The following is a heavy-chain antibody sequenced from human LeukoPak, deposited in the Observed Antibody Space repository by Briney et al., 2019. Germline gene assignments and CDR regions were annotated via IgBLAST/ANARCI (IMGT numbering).Heavy chain of an antibody. J-gene: IGHJ4*02. CDR1: GCTFTTYY. CDR2: INPSGGST. D-gene: IGHD3-9*01. CDR3: ARGSRPVYNLLTGKRYFDY. V-gene: IGHV1-46*01. Sequence: EASVKVSCKASGCTFTTYYVHWVRQAPGQGLEWMGIINPSGGSTTYAQKFRGRLTMTRDMSTSTVYMELSSLRSEDTAVYYCARGSRPVYNLLTGKRYFDYWGQGTLLTVSS.